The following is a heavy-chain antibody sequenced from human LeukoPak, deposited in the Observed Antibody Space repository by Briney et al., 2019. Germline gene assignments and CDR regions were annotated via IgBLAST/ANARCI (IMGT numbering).Heavy chain of an antibody. Sequence: GGSLRLSCAASGFTFSNAWMSWVRQAPGKGLEWVGRIKSKTDGGTTDYAAPVKGRFTISRDDSKNTLYLRMNSLKTEDTAVYYCTTVRYSHLYYFDYWGQGTLVTVSS. CDR3: TTVRYSHLYYFDY. CDR2: IKSKTDGGTT. V-gene: IGHV3-15*01. CDR1: GFTFSNAW. J-gene: IGHJ4*02. D-gene: IGHD3-3*02.